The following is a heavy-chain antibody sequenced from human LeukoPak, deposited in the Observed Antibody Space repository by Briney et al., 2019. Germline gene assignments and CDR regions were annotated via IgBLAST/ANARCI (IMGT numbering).Heavy chain of an antibody. CDR1: GYTFTDYY. CDR2: INPSSGGT. CDR3: ARDPAIYYESDYYFDY. J-gene: IGHJ4*02. Sequence: ASVKVSCKASGYTFTDYYLHWVRQAPGQGLEWMGWINPSSGGTNYAQKFQGRVTMTRDTSITTAYMELSRLRFDDTAVYYCARDPAIYYESDYYFDYWGQGTLVTVSS. D-gene: IGHD3-22*01. V-gene: IGHV1-2*02.